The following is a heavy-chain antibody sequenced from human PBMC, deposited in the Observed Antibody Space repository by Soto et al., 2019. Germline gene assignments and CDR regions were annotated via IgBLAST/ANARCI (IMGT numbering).Heavy chain of an antibody. J-gene: IGHJ4*02. CDR3: AKKSCSSTSCNGYYFDY. CDR1: WCTFRDFG. D-gene: IGHD2-2*01. CDR2: ISGTGGST. Sequence: CGSHRHPRAALWCTFRDFGIRRVLQAPGKGLEWVSAISGTGGSTYYADSVKGRFTISRDNSKNTLYLQMNSLRAEDTAVYFCAKKSCSSTSCNGYYFDYWGQGTLVTVSS. V-gene: IGHV3-23*01.